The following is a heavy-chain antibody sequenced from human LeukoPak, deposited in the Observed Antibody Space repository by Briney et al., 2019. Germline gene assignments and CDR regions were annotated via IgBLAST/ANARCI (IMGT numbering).Heavy chain of an antibody. CDR2: ISYTGST. Sequence: SETLSLTCTVSGGSIRSYYWNWIRQPPGKGLEWIGYISYTGSTNYNPSLKSRVTISVDTSKNQFSLNLNSVPGADPTVIYYSRQWQGSSGFLFDFWGEGALATVSS. J-gene: IGHJ4*02. V-gene: IGHV4-59*08. CDR1: GGSIRSYY. CDR3: SRQWQGSSGFLFDF. D-gene: IGHD3-10*01.